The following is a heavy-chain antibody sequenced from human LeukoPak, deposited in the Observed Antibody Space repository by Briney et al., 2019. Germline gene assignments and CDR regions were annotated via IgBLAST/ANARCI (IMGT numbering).Heavy chain of an antibody. CDR2: IYYSGST. CDR3: ARTPIQRRDFYPKEWYFDY. V-gene: IGHV4-31*03. D-gene: IGHD3-9*01. J-gene: IGHJ4*02. Sequence: SQTLSLTCTVSGGSISSGGYYWSWIRQHPGKGLEWIGYIYYSGSTYYNPSLKSRVTISVDTSKNQFSLKLSSVTAADTAVYYCARTPIQRRDFYPKEWYFDYWGQGTLVTVSS. CDR1: GGSISSGGYY.